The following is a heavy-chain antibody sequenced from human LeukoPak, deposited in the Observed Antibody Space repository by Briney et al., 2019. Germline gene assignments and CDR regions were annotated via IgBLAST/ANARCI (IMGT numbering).Heavy chain of an antibody. CDR2: IWYDGSNK. D-gene: IGHD1-14*01. CDR1: GFTFSSYG. J-gene: IGHJ6*02. Sequence: GGSLRLSCAASGFTFSSYGMHWVRQAPGKGLEWVAVIWYDGSNKYYADSVKGRFTISRDNSKNTLYLQTNSLRAEDTAVYYCAREEDTGHYYYYGMDVWGQGTTVTVSS. V-gene: IGHV3-33*01. CDR3: AREEDTGHYYYYGMDV.